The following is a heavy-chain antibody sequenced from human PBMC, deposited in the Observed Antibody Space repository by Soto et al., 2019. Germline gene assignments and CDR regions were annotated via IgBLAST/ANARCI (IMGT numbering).Heavy chain of an antibody. CDR3: ARGLPTTVTILQS. CDR1: GFPFAGNT. D-gene: IGHD4-17*01. J-gene: IGHJ5*02. V-gene: IGHV1-3*01. CDR2: INVGNGNT. Sequence: QVQLVQSGAEVKKPGASVKVSCKASGFPFAGNTVLWVRQAPGQGLEWMGWINVGNGNTKLSQKFQGRFTLARDTSASTAYMELSSLRSEDTAVYYWARGLPTTVTILQSWGQGTLVTGAS.